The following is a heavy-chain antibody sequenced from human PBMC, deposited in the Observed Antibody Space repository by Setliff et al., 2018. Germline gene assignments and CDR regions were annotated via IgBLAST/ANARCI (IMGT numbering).Heavy chain of an antibody. CDR2: INPSGGST. D-gene: IGHD2-15*01. J-gene: IGHJ4*02. CDR3: AREAKRNVVVVVAATPVY. Sequence: ASVKVSCKASGYTFTSYYMHWVRQAPGQGLEWMGIINPSGGSTSYAQKFQGRVTMTRDTSTSTVYMELSSLRSEDTAVYYCAREAKRNVVVVVAATPVYWGQGTRGTVS. CDR1: GYTFTSYY. V-gene: IGHV1-46*01.